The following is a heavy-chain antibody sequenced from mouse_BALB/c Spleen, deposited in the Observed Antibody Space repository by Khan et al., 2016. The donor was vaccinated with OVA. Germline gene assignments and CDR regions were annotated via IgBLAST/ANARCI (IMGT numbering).Heavy chain of an antibody. CDR2: ISSGGSYT. CDR3: ARTPGYYSSGYFDY. D-gene: IGHD1-1*01. CDR1: GFTFSNYG. Sequence: EVELVESGGGFVKPGGSLKLSCAASGFTFSNYGLSWVRQTPEKRLEWVATISSGGSYTYYPDSVKGRFPISRDNAENTLYLQMSSLRSEDTAMYYCARTPGYYSSGYFDYWGQGTTLTVSS. J-gene: IGHJ2*01. V-gene: IGHV5-9-3*01.